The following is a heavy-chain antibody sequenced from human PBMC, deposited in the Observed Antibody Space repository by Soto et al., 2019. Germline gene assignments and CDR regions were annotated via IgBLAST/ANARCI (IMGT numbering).Heavy chain of an antibody. V-gene: IGHV1-69*13. CDR2: INPSIGKT. J-gene: IGHJ4*02. Sequence: GASVKVSCKASGYTFTNYDISWVRQAPGQGLEWMGGINPSIGKTSYAQKFQGRVTITADESTSTAYMELSSLRSEDTAVYYCARAGWDSSGYYWGQGTLVTVSS. CDR3: ARAGWDSSGYY. D-gene: IGHD3-22*01. CDR1: GYTFTNYD.